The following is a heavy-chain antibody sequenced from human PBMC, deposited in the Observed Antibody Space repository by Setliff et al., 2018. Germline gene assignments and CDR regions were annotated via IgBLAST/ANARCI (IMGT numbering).Heavy chain of an antibody. CDR3: GRGFSRIEGWGNWFDP. V-gene: IGHV4-39*01. J-gene: IGHJ5*02. CDR2: IYDSGSS. CDR1: GGSVRNSGLF. Sequence: SETLSLTCTVSGGSVRNSGLFWGWLRQAPGKGLEWIGNIYDSGSSNYNASIKSRLIITRDTSKNQISLKLTSVTAADTAVYYCGRGFSRIEGWGNWFDPWGQGIVVTVS. D-gene: IGHD2-15*01.